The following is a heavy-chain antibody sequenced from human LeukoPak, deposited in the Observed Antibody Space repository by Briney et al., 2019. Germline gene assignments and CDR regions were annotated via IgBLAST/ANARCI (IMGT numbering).Heavy chain of an antibody. CDR2: ISSSGSTI. D-gene: IGHD2-2*01. J-gene: IGHJ6*03. V-gene: IGHV3-11*01. CDR1: GFTFSDYY. Sequence: GGSLRLSCAASGFTFSDYYMSWIRQAPGEGLEWVSYISSSGSTIYYADSVKGRFTISRDNAKNSLYLQMNSLRAEDTAVYYCARDTRGSNYYYYYMDVWGKGTTVTVSS. CDR3: ARDTRGSNYYYYYMDV.